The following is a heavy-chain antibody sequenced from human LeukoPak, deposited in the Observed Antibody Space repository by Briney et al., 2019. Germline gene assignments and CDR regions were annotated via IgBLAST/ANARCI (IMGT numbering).Heavy chain of an antibody. CDR3: ARSLRYYQIPARVFDY. V-gene: IGHV4-34*01. J-gene: IGHJ4*02. CDR2: INHSGST. D-gene: IGHD1-26*01. CDR1: GGSFSGYY. Sequence: PSETLSLTCAVYGGSFSGYYWSWIRQPPGKGLEWIGEINHSGSTNYNPSLKSRVTISVDTSKNQFSLKLSSVTAADTAVYYCARSLRYYQIPARVFDYWGPGTLVTVSS.